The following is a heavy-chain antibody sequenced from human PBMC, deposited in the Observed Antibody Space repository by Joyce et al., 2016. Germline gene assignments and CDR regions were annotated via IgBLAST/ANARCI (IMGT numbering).Heavy chain of an antibody. CDR2: IYHSGST. J-gene: IGHJ5*02. CDR1: GCAINSGPYY. V-gene: IGHV4-31*03. Sequence: QVQLQESGPRLVKPSQTLSLACTVSGCAINSGPYYWTWIRQHPGKGLEWLGFIYHSGSTDYNPSIKSRLSISIKTSKNQFSLNLNSVTAADTAVYYCVRGTGETAASGTDWFDPWGQGTLVTVSS. D-gene: IGHD6-13*01. CDR3: VRGTGETAASGTDWFDP.